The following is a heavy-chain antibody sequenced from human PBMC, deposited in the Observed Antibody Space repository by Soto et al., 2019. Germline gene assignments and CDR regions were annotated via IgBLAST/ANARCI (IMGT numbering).Heavy chain of an antibody. CDR1: GGTFSSYA. CDR2: IVSTFGTT. D-gene: IGHD2-21*02. V-gene: IGHV1-69*01. Sequence: QVQLVQSGAEVKKPGSSVKVSCKASGGTFSSYAITWVRQAPGQGLEWMGGIVSTFGTTNYAQKFQGRVTITADESTSTAYMELRSLRSEDTAVYFCARDPQLLTISYFDSWGQGTLVTVSS. CDR3: ARDPQLLTISYFDS. J-gene: IGHJ4*02.